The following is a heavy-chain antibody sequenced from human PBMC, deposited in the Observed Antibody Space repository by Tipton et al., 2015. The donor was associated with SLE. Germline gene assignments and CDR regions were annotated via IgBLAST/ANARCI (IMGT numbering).Heavy chain of an antibody. V-gene: IGHV1-18*01. CDR1: GYIFTRYG. J-gene: IGHJ4*02. CDR2: ISAYNGNT. CDR3: ARGGTYYDFWSGYFDY. D-gene: IGHD3-3*01. Sequence: QLVQSGAEVKKTGASVKVSCKASGYIFTRYGITWVRQAPGQGLEWMGWISAYNGNTNYAQKLQGRVTMTTDTSTSTAYMELRSLRSDDTAVYYCARGGTYYDFWSGYFDYWGQGTLVTVSS.